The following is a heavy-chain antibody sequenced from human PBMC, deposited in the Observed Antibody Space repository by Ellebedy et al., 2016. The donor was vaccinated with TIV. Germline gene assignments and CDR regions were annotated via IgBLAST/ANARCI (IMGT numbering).Heavy chain of an antibody. J-gene: IGHJ4*02. CDR2: INPSGGSA. V-gene: IGHV1-46*01. Sequence: ASVKVSCKASGYTFTGYFIHWVRQAPGQGLEWMGIINPSGGSASYAQKFQGRVTMTRDTSTRTLYMELSSLRSEDMAVYYCARDFAFDYWGQGTLVTVSS. CDR3: ARDFAFDY. CDR1: GYTFTGYF.